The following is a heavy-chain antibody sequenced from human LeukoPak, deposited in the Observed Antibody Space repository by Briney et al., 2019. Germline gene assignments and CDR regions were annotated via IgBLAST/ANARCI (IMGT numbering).Heavy chain of an antibody. CDR1: GGSISSGDYY. CDR3: AREGGIAARTFDY. Sequence: PSETLSLTCTVSGGSISSGDYYWSWIRQPPGKGLEWIGYIYYSGSTYYNPSLKSRVTISVDTSKNQFSLKLSSVTAADTAVYYCAREGGIAARTFDYWGQGTLVTVSS. CDR2: IYYSGST. D-gene: IGHD6-6*01. V-gene: IGHV4-30-4*08. J-gene: IGHJ4*02.